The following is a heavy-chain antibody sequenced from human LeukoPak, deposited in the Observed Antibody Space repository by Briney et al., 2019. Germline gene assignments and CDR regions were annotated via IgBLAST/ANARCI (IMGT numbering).Heavy chain of an antibody. V-gene: IGHV1-2*02. J-gene: IGHJ4*02. CDR2: INPNSGGT. Sequence: ASVKVSCKASGYTFTGYYMHWVRQAPGQGLEWMGWINPNSGGTNYAQKFQGRVTMTRDTSISTAYMELSRLRSDDTAVYYGARGTDLLGSGYYFDYWGQGTLVTVSS. D-gene: IGHD3-10*01. CDR3: ARGTDLLGSGYYFDY. CDR1: GYTFTGYY.